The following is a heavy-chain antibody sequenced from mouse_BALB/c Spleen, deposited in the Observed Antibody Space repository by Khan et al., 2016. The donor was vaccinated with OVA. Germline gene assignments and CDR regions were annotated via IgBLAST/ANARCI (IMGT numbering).Heavy chain of an antibody. V-gene: IGHV3-2*02. CDR2: ITYSGRT. CDR1: GYSINSDYA. CDR3: ARSATTTSVVATDFDY. D-gene: IGHD1-1*01. J-gene: IGHJ2*01. Sequence: EVQLQESGPGPVNPSQSLSLTCTVTGYSINSDYAWNWIRQFPGNKLEWMGYITYSGRTSYKPSFKSRLSITRDTSKNQVFLQLNSVTTEDTAAYTSARSATTTSVVATDFDYWGQGTPLTVSA.